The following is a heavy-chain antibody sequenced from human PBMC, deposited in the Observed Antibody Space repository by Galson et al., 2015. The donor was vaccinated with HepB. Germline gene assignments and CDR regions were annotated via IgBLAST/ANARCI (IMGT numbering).Heavy chain of an antibody. D-gene: IGHD3-3*01. J-gene: IGHJ6*03. Sequence: GWIRQPPGKGLEWIGSIYYSGSTYYNPSLKSRVTISVDTSKNQFSLKLSSVTAADTAVYYCARPGVRNYYYYYMDVWGKGTTVTVSS. CDR3: ARPGVRNYYYYYMDV. CDR2: IYYSGST. V-gene: IGHV4-39*01.